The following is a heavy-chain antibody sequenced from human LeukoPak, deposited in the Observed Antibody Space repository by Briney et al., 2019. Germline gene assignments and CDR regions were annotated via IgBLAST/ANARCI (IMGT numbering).Heavy chain of an antibody. Sequence: ASVKVSCKASGYTFTSYAMNWVRQAPGQGLEWMGWISAYNGHTKYSQKFQGRVTMTTDTSTTTAYMELSSLRSDDTAVYFCARGLPPRRNYDSGGYYSYYFDYWGQGTLVTVSS. CDR3: ARGLPPRRNYDSGGYYSYYFDY. V-gene: IGHV1-18*01. CDR2: ISAYNGHT. D-gene: IGHD3-22*01. CDR1: GYTFTSYA. J-gene: IGHJ4*02.